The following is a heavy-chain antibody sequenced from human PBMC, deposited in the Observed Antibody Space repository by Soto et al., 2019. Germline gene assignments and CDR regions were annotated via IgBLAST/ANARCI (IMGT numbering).Heavy chain of an antibody. Sequence: QVTLKESGPVLVKPTETLTLTCTVSGFSLSDSRMGVSWIRQPPGKALEWLAHIFSSDAESYSTSLRTRLTISQDTSKGQVLLTVTNMDPVDTATYYCARIVSPSGPTWFDSWGQGTLVTVSS. CDR1: GFSLSDSRMG. D-gene: IGHD1-1*01. CDR2: IFSSDAE. J-gene: IGHJ5*01. V-gene: IGHV2-26*01. CDR3: ARIVSPSGPTWFDS.